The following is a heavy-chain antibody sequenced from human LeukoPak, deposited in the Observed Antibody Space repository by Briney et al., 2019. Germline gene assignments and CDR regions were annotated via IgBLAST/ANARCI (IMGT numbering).Heavy chain of an antibody. J-gene: IGHJ4*02. D-gene: IGHD1-7*01. CDR1: GFTFSNYW. Sequence: GGSLRLSCAASGFTFSNYWMSWVRQAPGKGLQWVANIKQDGSEKNYVDSVKGRFTISRDNAKKSLYLQMNSLRAEDTAVYYCARDEDWNYEDYWGQGTLVTVSS. CDR3: ARDEDWNYEDY. CDR2: IKQDGSEK. V-gene: IGHV3-7*01.